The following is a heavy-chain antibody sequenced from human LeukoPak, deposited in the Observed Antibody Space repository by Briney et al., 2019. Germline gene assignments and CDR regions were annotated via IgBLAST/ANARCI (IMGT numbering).Heavy chain of an antibody. D-gene: IGHD1-26*01. V-gene: IGHV3-30*18. CDR1: GFTFSDYY. CDR2: ISYDGSNK. Sequence: GGSLRLSCAASGFTFSDYYMSWIRQAPGKGLEWVAVISYDGSNKYYADSVKGRFTISRDNSKNTLYLQMNSLRAEDTAVYYCAKEMWEPGTIWGQGTMVTVSS. J-gene: IGHJ3*02. CDR3: AKEMWEPGTI.